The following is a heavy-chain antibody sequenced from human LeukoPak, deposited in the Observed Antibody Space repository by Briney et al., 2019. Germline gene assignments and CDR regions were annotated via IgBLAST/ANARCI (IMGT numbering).Heavy chain of an antibody. V-gene: IGHV1-8*01. Sequence: GASVMVSCKASGYTFTSYDINWVRQATGQGLEWMGWMSPNSGNTGYAQKFQGRVTMTRDTSIGTAYMELSSLGFEDTAVYFCARNLYGTGEFDYWGQGTLVTVSS. CDR1: GYTFTSYD. CDR3: ARNLYGTGEFDY. D-gene: IGHD7-27*01. CDR2: MSPNSGNT. J-gene: IGHJ4*02.